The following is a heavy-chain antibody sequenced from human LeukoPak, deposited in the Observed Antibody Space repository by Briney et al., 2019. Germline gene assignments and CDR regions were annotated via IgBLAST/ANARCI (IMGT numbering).Heavy chain of an antibody. CDR1: GFTLIYYW. Sequence: GGALRLSCAASGFTLIYYWKSWVRHAPGKGVEGVANIKKDGSEKYYVDSVKGRFTISRDNTKKSLYLQMNSLRVEDTAIYYCAREGILAAGDYWGQGTLVTVSP. CDR3: AREGILAAGDY. J-gene: IGHJ4*02. V-gene: IGHV3-7*01. D-gene: IGHD6-13*01. CDR2: IKKDGSEK.